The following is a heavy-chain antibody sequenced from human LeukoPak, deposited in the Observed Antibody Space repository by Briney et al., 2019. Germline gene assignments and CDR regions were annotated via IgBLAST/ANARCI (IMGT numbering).Heavy chain of an antibody. V-gene: IGHV3-30-3*01. Sequence: GRSLRLSCAASGFTFSSYAMHWVRQAPGKGLAWVAVISYDGSNKFYADSVKVRFTISRDNSKNTLYLQMNSLRAEDTAVYYCARAPILEWLSTFDYWGQGTLVTVSS. CDR1: GFTFSSYA. CDR2: ISYDGSNK. J-gene: IGHJ4*02. D-gene: IGHD3-3*01. CDR3: ARAPILEWLSTFDY.